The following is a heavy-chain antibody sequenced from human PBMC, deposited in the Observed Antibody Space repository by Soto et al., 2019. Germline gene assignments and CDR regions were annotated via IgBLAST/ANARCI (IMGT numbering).Heavy chain of an antibody. CDR1: WFTFSGSA. J-gene: IGHJ6*04. D-gene: IGHD1-26*01. Sequence: ESLKISFAASWFTFSGSAMHWVRQASGKGLEWVGRIRSKANSYATAYAASVKGRFTISRDDSKNTAYLQMNSLKTEDTAVYYCTRRWELLSYYGMDVRGKGTRVTVSS. V-gene: IGHV3-73*01. CDR2: IRSKANSYAT. CDR3: TRRWELLSYYGMDV.